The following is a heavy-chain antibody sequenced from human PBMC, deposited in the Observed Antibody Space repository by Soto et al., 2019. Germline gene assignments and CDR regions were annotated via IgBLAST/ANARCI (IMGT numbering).Heavy chain of an antibody. V-gene: IGHV5-51*01. Sequence: PGESLQISCEASGYSFTFYWIACVRQLPGKGLEWMGSIYPDDSDTRYSPSFQGQVTISDDESITNAFLQWSRLKASDTGMYYCARHQGEQSAFDISGKGPMVTVS. CDR1: GYSFTFYW. J-gene: IGHJ3*02. D-gene: IGHD3-16*01. CDR3: ARHQGEQSAFDI. CDR2: IYPDDSDT.